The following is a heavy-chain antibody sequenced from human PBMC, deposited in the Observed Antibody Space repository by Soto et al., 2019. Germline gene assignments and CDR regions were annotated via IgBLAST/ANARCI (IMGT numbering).Heavy chain of an antibody. CDR3: ARSGSYYFDVGLWFDY. Sequence: QVQLQESGPGLVKPSETLSLTCTVSGGSISRYYWSWIRQPPGKGLEWIGYIYYSGGTNYNPSLKSRVTISVDTYKNQFSLKLSSVTAADTAVYYCARSGSYYFDVGLWFDYWGQGTPVTVSS. J-gene: IGHJ4*02. V-gene: IGHV4-59*01. CDR1: GGSISRYY. D-gene: IGHD3-10*01. CDR2: IYYSGGT.